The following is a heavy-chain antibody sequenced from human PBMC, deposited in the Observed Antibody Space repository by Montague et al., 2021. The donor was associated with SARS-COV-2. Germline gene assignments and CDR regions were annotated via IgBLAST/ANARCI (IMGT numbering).Heavy chain of an antibody. V-gene: IGHV6-1*01. CDR3: ARDDPYCTNGVCYTGNWFDP. D-gene: IGHD2-8*01. J-gene: IGHJ5*02. CDR1: GDSVSSNSAA. CDR2: TYYRSKWYN. Sequence: CAISGDSVSSNSAAWNWIRQSPSRGLEWLGRTYYRSKWYNDYAVFVKSRITINPDTSKNQFSLQLNSVTPEDTAVYYCARDDPYCTNGVCYTGNWFDPWGQGTLSPSPQ.